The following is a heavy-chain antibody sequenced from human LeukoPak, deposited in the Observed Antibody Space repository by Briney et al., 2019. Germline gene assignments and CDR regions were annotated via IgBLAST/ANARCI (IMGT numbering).Heavy chain of an antibody. CDR3: ARDSCSSTSCYGLFDY. Sequence: ASVKVSCKASGYTFTGYYMHWVRQAPGQGLEWMGWINPNSGGTNYAQKFQGGVTMTRDTSISTAYMELSRLRSDDTAVYYCARDSCSSTSCYGLFDYWGQGTLVTVSS. D-gene: IGHD2-2*01. J-gene: IGHJ4*02. V-gene: IGHV1-2*02. CDR2: INPNSGGT. CDR1: GYTFTGYY.